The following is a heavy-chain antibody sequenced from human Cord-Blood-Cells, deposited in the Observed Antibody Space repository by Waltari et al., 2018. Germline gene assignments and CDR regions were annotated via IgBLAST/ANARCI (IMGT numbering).Heavy chain of an antibody. J-gene: IGHJ3*02. Sequence: QVQLVQSGAEVKKPGASVKVSCTASGYTFTGYYMHWVRQAPGQGLEWMGWNNPNTGRTNEAQKFQGRVTMTRDTSISTAYMELSRLRSDDTAGDYCALDSSSLYAFDIWGQGTMVTVSS. D-gene: IGHD6-13*01. V-gene: IGHV1-2*02. CDR2: NNPNTGRT. CDR3: ALDSSSLYAFDI. CDR1: GYTFTGYY.